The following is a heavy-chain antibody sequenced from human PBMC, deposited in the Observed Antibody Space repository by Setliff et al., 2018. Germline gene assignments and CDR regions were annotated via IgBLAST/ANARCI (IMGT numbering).Heavy chain of an antibody. CDR1: GGFSTHA. D-gene: IGHD6-19*01. J-gene: IGHJ4*01. V-gene: IGHV1-69*05. CDR2: IIPILGTT. Sequence: SVKVSCKSSGGFSTHAISWVRQVPGQGLEWMGGIIPILGTTDYAQNFQGRVTITTDESTSSAYLEMSNLRSEDTAVYYCASALIRRVAVAGKSQFDYWGQGTLVTVSS. CDR3: ASALIRRVAVAGKSQFDY.